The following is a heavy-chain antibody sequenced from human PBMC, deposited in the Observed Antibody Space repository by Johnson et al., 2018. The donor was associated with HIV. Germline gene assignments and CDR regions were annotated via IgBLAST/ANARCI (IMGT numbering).Heavy chain of an antibody. J-gene: IGHJ3*02. CDR2: ISYDGSNK. D-gene: IGHD2-15*01. V-gene: IGHV3-30-3*01. Sequence: QVQLVESGGGLVQPGGSLRLSCAASGFTFSSYAMHWVRQAPGKGLEWVAVISYDGSNKYYTDSVKGRFTNSRDNSKNTLYLQMNSLRAEDTAVYYCARFDEGWTAFDIWGQGTMVTVSS. CDR3: ARFDEGWTAFDI. CDR1: GFTFSSYA.